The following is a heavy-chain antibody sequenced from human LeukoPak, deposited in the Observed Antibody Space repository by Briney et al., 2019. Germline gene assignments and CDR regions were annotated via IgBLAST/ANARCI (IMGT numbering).Heavy chain of an antibody. D-gene: IGHD5-18*01. Sequence: PGGSLRLSCAASGFTFSSYWMSWVRQAPGKGLEWVANIKQDGSEKYYVDSVKGRFTISRDNAKNSLYLQMNSLRAEDTAVYYCARLYSYGKEPLVAYYYYYMDVWGKGTTVTVSS. CDR2: IKQDGSEK. V-gene: IGHV3-7*01. CDR1: GFTFSSYW. J-gene: IGHJ6*03. CDR3: ARLYSYGKEPLVAYYYYYMDV.